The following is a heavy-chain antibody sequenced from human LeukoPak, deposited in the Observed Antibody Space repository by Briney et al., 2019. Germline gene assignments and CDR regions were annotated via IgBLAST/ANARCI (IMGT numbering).Heavy chain of an antibody. Sequence: SGPTLVNPTQTLTLTCTFSGFSLSTSGVGVGWIRQPPGKALEWLALIYWNDHKRYSPSLKSRLTITKDTSKNQVVLTMTNMDPVDTATYYCARSRRYCDSRRETEYYIDVWGKGTTVTISS. CDR3: ARSRRYCDSRRETEYYIDV. CDR1: GFSLSTSGVG. J-gene: IGHJ6*03. V-gene: IGHV2-5*01. D-gene: IGHD2-21*01. CDR2: IYWNDHK.